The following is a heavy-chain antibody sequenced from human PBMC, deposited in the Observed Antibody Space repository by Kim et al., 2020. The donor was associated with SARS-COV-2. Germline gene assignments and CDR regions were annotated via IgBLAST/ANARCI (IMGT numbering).Heavy chain of an antibody. J-gene: IGHJ3*02. D-gene: IGHD3-10*01. Sequence: PSLKSRVAVSVDTSKNQFSRNLASVTAADTAKYFCARFQHGSGSYLDPFDIWGQGTLVTVSS. V-gene: IGHV4-59*01. CDR3: ARFQHGSGSYLDPFDI.